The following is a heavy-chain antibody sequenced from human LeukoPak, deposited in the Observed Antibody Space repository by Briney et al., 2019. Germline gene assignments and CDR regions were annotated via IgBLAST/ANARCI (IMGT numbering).Heavy chain of an antibody. Sequence: SVKVSCKASGGTFSSYAISWVRQAPGQGLEWMGRIIPILGIANYAQKFQGRVTITADKSTSTAYMELSSLRSEDTAVYYCARGYCSGGSCSYYYYGMDVWGQGTTFTLSS. CDR2: IIPILGIA. D-gene: IGHD2-15*01. J-gene: IGHJ6*02. CDR1: GGTFSSYA. CDR3: ARGYCSGGSCSYYYYGMDV. V-gene: IGHV1-69*04.